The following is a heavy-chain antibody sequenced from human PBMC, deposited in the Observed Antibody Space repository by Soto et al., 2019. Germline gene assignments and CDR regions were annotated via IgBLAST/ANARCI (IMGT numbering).Heavy chain of an antibody. CDR3: ARGLRYQRSFDY. CDR1: GGSFSGYY. V-gene: IGHV4-34*01. J-gene: IGHJ4*02. D-gene: IGHD2-2*01. CDR2: INHSGST. Sequence: NPSETLSLTCAVYGGSFSGYYWSWIRQPPGKGLEWIGEINHSGSTNYNPSLKSRVTISVDTSKNQFSLKLSSVTAADTAVYYCARGLRYQRSFDYWGQGTLVTVSS.